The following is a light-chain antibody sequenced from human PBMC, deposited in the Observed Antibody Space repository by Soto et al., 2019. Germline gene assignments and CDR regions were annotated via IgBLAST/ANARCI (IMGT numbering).Light chain of an antibody. Sequence: QSALTQPHSASATPGQRVTIPCSGSSSNIGTNTVNWYQQFPRSAPKLLMYSSNQRPSGVPHRFSGSKSATSASLAISGLQSEDEADYYCAAWDGSLNVVLFGGGTKVTVL. CDR1: SSNIGTNT. CDR3: AAWDGSLNVVL. V-gene: IGLV1-44*01. J-gene: IGLJ3*02. CDR2: SSN.